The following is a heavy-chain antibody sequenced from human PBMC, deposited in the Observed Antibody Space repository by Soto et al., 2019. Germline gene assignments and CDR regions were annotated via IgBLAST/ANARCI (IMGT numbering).Heavy chain of an antibody. J-gene: IGHJ4*02. Sequence: GGSLRLSCAASGFTFSNAWMSWVRQAPGKGLEWVGRIKSKTDGGTTDYAAPVKGRFTISRDNSKNTLYLQMNSLRAEDTAVYYCAKDQEYSGSYCPFDYWGQGTLVTVSS. CDR1: GFTFSNAW. CDR3: AKDQEYSGSYCPFDY. CDR2: IKSKTDGGTT. V-gene: IGHV3-15*01. D-gene: IGHD1-26*01.